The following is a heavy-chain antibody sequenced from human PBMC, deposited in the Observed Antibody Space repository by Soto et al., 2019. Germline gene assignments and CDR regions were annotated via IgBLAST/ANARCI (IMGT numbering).Heavy chain of an antibody. CDR2: IIPILGIA. CDR1: GGTFSSYT. V-gene: IGHV1-69*02. CDR3: ARALTIAAAGYNWFDP. D-gene: IGHD6-13*01. Sequence: SVKVSCKASGGTFSSYTISWVRQAPGQGLEWMGRIIPILGIANYAQKFQGRVTITADKSTSTAYMELSSLRSEDTAVYYCARALTIAAAGYNWFDPWGQGTLVTVSS. J-gene: IGHJ5*02.